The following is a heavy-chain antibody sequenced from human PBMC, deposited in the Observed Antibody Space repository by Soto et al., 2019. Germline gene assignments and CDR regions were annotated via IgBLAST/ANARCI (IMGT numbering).Heavy chain of an antibody. J-gene: IGHJ4*02. D-gene: IGHD1-20*01. CDR3: AKPPDYNWNDY. Sequence: GSLRLSCAASGFTFSSYGMHWVRQAPGKGLEWVAVIWYDGSNKYYADSVKGRFTISRDNSKDTLYLQMNNLRAEDTAVYYCAKPPDYNWNDYWGQGTLVTVSS. CDR2: IWYDGSNK. V-gene: IGHV3-33*06. CDR1: GFTFSSYG.